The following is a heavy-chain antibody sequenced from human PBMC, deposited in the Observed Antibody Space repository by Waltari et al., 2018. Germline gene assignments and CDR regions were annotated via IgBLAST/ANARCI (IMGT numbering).Heavy chain of an antibody. V-gene: IGHV1-24*01. J-gene: IGHJ6*02. D-gene: IGHD7-27*01. CDR1: GYPLTDLS. CDR2: FDPEDGET. CDR3: ATETWGYGMDV. Sequence: QVQLVQSGAEVQKPGASVKVSCKDAGYPLTDLSMHSVRQAPGKGLEWMGGFDPEDGETIYAQKFQGRVTMTKDTSTDTAYMELSSLRSEDTAVYYCATETWGYGMDVWGQGTTVTVSS.